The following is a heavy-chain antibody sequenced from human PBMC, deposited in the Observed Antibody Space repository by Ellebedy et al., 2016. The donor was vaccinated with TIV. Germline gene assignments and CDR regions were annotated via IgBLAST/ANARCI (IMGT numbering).Heavy chain of an antibody. D-gene: IGHD6-19*01. CDR3: ARDRVGGAWYPRDAFDI. J-gene: IGHJ3*02. CDR2: ISPNNDNT. V-gene: IGHV1-18*04. Sequence: AASVKVSCKTSGYSFATYGINWVRQAPGQGLEWMGWISPNNDNTNTAQKFQGRVSMTAATSTTTVYMELRSLRSDDTAVYYCARDRVGGAWYPRDAFDIWGQGTMITVSS. CDR1: GYSFATYG.